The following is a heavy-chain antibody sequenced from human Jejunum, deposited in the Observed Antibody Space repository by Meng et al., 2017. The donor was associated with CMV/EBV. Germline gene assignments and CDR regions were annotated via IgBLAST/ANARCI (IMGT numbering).Heavy chain of an antibody. V-gene: IGHV4-4*07. Sequence: QVHLQESGPGLVRPSETLSLTCSVPGHSINNHFWSWIRQPAGKKLEWIGRISSSGNTNYTPSFKSRVIMSLDTSNNQFFLKLTSVTAADTALYYCARGESRGYYYFDYWGQGILVTVSS. J-gene: IGHJ4*02. CDR3: ARGESRGYYYFDY. D-gene: IGHD3-22*01. CDR1: GHSINNHF. CDR2: ISSSGNT.